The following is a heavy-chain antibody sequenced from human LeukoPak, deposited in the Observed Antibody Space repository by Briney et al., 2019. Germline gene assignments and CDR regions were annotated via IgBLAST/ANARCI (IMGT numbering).Heavy chain of an antibody. V-gene: IGHV3-30*18. CDR1: GFTFSSYG. CDR3: AKGYSSGWPPGIDY. J-gene: IGHJ4*02. CDR2: ISYDGSNK. D-gene: IGHD6-19*01. Sequence: GRSLRLSCAASGFTFSSYGMHWVRQAPGKGLEWVAVISYDGSNKYYADSVKGRFTISRDNSKNTLYLQMNSLRAEDTAVYYCAKGYSSGWPPGIDYWGQGTLVTVSS.